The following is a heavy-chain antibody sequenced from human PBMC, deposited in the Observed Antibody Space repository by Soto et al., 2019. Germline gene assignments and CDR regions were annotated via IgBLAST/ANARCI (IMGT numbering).Heavy chain of an antibody. V-gene: IGHV3-53*01. J-gene: IGHJ6*02. Sequence: GGSLRLSCTASGLSVRNNYMSWVRQAPGMGLEWVSVIYNDGTTYYADSVKGRFTISRDTSKNTLSLQMDSLRAEDTAVYYCVRPLPSGRNYGMDVWGQGTTVTVSS. CDR3: VRPLPSGRNYGMDV. CDR2: IYNDGTT. D-gene: IGHD3-10*01. CDR1: GLSVRNNY.